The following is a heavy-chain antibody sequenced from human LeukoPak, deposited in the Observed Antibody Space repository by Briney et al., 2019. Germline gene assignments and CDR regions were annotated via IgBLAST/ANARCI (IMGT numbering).Heavy chain of an antibody. CDR3: ASTDITVVVAAYGMAV. Sequence: PGGSLRLSCAASGFTVRSNYMSWVRQAPGKGLEWVSLIYSGGSTFYADSVKGRFTISRDNSKNTLSLQINSLRAEDTAADYCASTDITVVVAAYGMAVWGQGTTVTVSS. CDR1: GFTVRSNY. D-gene: IGHD3-22*01. J-gene: IGHJ6*02. V-gene: IGHV3-66*01. CDR2: IYSGGST.